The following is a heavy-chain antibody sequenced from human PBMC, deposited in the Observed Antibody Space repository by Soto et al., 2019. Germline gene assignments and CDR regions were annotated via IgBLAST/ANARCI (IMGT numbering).Heavy chain of an antibody. CDR2: MNPNSGNT. CDR3: ARDITDYGMDV. Sequence: QVQLVQSGAEMKKPGASVEVSCKASGYTFTSYDVNWVRQATGQGLERMGWMNPNSGNTVYAQKFLGRVTVTRNTSIDRAYMEVSSLRSEDTAVYYGARDITDYGMDVWGQGTTVTVSS. D-gene: IGHD3-10*01. CDR1: GYTFTSYD. V-gene: IGHV1-8*01. J-gene: IGHJ6*02.